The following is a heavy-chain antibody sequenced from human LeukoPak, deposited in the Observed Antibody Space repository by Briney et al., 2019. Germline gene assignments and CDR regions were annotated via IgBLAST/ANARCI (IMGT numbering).Heavy chain of an antibody. CDR3: ARDIPYYYDSSGYFDY. Sequence: PSETLSLTCAVSGHSISSGYYWGWIRQPPGKGLEWIGSIYHSGSTYYNPSPKSRVTISVDTSKNQFPLKLSSVTAADTAVYYCARDIPYYYDSSGYFDYWGQGTLVTVSS. CDR2: IYHSGST. J-gene: IGHJ4*02. D-gene: IGHD3-22*01. V-gene: IGHV4-38-2*02. CDR1: GHSISSGYY.